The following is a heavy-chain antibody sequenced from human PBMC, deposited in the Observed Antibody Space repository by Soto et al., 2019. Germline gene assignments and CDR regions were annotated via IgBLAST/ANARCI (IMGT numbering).Heavy chain of an antibody. J-gene: IGHJ3*02. CDR1: GGSISSYY. Sequence: SETLSLTCTVSGGSISSYYWSWIRQPPGKGLEWIGYIYYSGSTNYNPSLKSRVTISVDTSKNQFSLKLSSVTAADTAVYYCARAEHVYGDYGVFRNSPDAFDIWGQGTMVTVSS. D-gene: IGHD4-17*01. CDR2: IYYSGST. V-gene: IGHV4-59*01. CDR3: ARAEHVYGDYGVFRNSPDAFDI.